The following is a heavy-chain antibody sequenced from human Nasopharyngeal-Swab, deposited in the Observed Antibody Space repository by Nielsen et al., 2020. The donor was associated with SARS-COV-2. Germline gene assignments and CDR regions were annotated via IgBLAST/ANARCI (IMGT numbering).Heavy chain of an antibody. Sequence: VRQAPGKGLEWAAVIWYDGSNKYYADSVKGRFTISRDNSKNTLYLQMSSLRAEDTAVYYRAKDLLAGDAFDIWGQGTMVTVSS. CDR2: IWYDGSNK. J-gene: IGHJ3*02. D-gene: IGHD2-21*01. V-gene: IGHV3-33*06. CDR3: AKDLLAGDAFDI.